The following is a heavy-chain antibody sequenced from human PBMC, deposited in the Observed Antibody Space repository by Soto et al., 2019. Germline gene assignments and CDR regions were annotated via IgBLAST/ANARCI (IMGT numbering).Heavy chain of an antibody. CDR3: AREGEFAEWSVYYYYGMDV. D-gene: IGHD3-10*01. J-gene: IGHJ6*02. V-gene: IGHV1-18*01. CDR2: ISAYNGNT. CDR1: GYTFTSYG. Sequence: ASVKVSCKASGYTFTSYGISWVRQAPGQGLEWMGWISAYNGNTNYAQKLQGRVTMTTDTSTSTAYMELRSLRSDDTAVYYCAREGEFAEWSVYYYYGMDVWGQGTTVTVSS.